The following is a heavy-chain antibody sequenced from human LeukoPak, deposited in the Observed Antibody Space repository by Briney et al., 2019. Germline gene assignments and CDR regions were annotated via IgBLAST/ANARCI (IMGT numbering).Heavy chain of an antibody. V-gene: IGHV3-30*04. CDR2: ISYDGSNR. Sequence: GGSLRLSCAASGFTFSSYAMHWVRQAPGKGLEWVAAISYDGSNRYYADSVKGRFTISRDNSKNTLYLQMNSLRAEDTAVYYCAKDRRAGSYDYWGQGTLVTVSS. J-gene: IGHJ4*02. CDR3: AKDRRAGSYDY. D-gene: IGHD3-10*01. CDR1: GFTFSSYA.